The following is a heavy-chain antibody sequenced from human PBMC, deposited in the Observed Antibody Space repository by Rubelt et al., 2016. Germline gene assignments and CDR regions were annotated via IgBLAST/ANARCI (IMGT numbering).Heavy chain of an antibody. D-gene: IGHD2-2*01. CDR2: INHSGRT. CDR1: GGSFSGYY. V-gene: IGHV4-34*01. J-gene: IGHJ4*02. Sequence: QVQLQQWGAGLLKPSETLSLTCAVYGGSFSGYYWSWIRQPPGKGLEWIGEINHSGRTNYNPSLKIRVTISVDTSKNQFALKLSSVTAADTAVYYCARHHYSLIVVVPAANQGFDYWGQGTLVTVSS. CDR3: ARHHYSLIVVVPAANQGFDY.